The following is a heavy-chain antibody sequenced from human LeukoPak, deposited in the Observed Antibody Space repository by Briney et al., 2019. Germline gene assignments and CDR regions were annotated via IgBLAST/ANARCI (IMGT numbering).Heavy chain of an antibody. CDR1: GFTFSSYW. Sequence: GGSLRLSCAASGFTFSSYWMSWVRQAPGKGLEWVANIKQDGSEKYYVDSVKGRFTISRDNDKNSLYLQVNSLRAEDTAVYYCASSAYYYYYMDVWGKGTTVTVSS. CDR3: ASSAYYYYYMDV. J-gene: IGHJ6*03. D-gene: IGHD3-10*01. CDR2: IKQDGSEK. V-gene: IGHV3-7*03.